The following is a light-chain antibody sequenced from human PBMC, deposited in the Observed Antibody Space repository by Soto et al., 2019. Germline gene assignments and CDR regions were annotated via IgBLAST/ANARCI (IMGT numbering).Light chain of an antibody. CDR2: GAA. CDR1: QSVNSNF. J-gene: IGKJ2*01. V-gene: IGKV3-20*01. Sequence: ENVLTQSPGTLSLSPGERATLSCRASQSVNSNFLASYQQKPGQAPRLLIYGAATSAAGVPDRFSGSGSGTDFTRTISILESEDFAVYYCQQYGRSPLLYTLGQGTKLGVK. CDR3: QQYGRSPLLYT.